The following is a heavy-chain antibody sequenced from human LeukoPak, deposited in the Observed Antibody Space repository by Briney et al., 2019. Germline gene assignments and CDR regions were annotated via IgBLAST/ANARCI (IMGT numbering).Heavy chain of an antibody. CDR3: ARGRRGIVAVPAAILDY. J-gene: IGHJ4*02. CDR1: GFTVSSNY. V-gene: IGHV3-66*02. Sequence: GGSLRLSCAASGFTVSSNYMSWVRQAPGKGLEWVSVIYSGGSTYYADSVKGRFTISRDNSKNTLYLQMNSLRAEDTAVYCCARGRRGIVAVPAAILDYWGQGTLVTVSS. D-gene: IGHD2-2*01. CDR2: IYSGGST.